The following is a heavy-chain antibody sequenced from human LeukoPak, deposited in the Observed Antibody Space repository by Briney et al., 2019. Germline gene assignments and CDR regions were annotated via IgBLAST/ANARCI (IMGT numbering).Heavy chain of an antibody. CDR3: ARLHQLHNANWFDP. J-gene: IGHJ5*02. CDR2: INHSGST. V-gene: IGHV4-34*01. Sequence: SETLSLTCAVYGGSFSGYYWSWIRQPPGKGLEWIGEINHSGSTNYNPSLKSRVTISVDTSKNQFSLKLSSVTAADTAMYYCARLHQLHNANWFDPWGQGTLVTVSS. CDR1: GGSFSGYY. D-gene: IGHD2-2*01.